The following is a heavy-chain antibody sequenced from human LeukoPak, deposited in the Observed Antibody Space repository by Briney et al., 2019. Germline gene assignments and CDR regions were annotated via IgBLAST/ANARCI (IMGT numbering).Heavy chain of an antibody. D-gene: IGHD5/OR15-5a*01. J-gene: IGHJ6*02. CDR2: ISYVGSNK. Sequence: PGGSLRLSCAASGFTFSNYAMHWVRQAPGKGLEWVAIISYVGSNKYYADSVKGRFPISRDNSKNTLYLQMSSLRAEDTAVYYCARDRSSVPVSYYGMDVWGQGTTVTVSS. V-gene: IGHV3-30*04. CDR3: ARDRSSVPVSYYGMDV. CDR1: GFTFSNYA.